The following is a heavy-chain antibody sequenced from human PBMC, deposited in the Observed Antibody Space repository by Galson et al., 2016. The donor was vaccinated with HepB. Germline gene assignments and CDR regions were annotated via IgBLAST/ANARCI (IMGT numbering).Heavy chain of an antibody. V-gene: IGHV3-49*04. CDR1: GFTFGDNA. CDR2: IRNKAFSGTP. J-gene: IGHJ4*02. Sequence: SLRLSCAASGFTFGDNAISWVRQAPGKGLEWVGFIRNKAFSGTPEYAASVEDRFTISRDDSKSIAYLQMNSLRAEDTAVYYCTRDNSYFFDYWGQGTPVTVSS. CDR3: TRDNSYFFDY.